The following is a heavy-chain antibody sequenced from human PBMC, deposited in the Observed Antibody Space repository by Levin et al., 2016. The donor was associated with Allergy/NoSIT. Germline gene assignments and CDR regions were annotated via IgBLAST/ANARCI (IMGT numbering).Heavy chain of an antibody. Sequence: GESLKISCKGSGYSFTSYWIAWVRQMPGKGLEWMGVIYPDDSDTKYSPSFQGQVTISADKTTSTAHLQWRSLKASDTAIYYCATNGGWYPYFYGMDVWGQGTTVTVS. CDR3: ATNGGWYPYFYGMDV. CDR2: IYPDDSDT. D-gene: IGHD6-19*01. V-gene: IGHV5-51*01. J-gene: IGHJ6*02. CDR1: GYSFTSYW.